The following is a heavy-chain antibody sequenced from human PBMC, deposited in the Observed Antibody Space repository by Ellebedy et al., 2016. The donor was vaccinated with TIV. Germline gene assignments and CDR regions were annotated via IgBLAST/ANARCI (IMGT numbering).Heavy chain of an antibody. CDR3: ASAGAHKRGSQGYCSGGSCPRTLNCFDP. CDR2: NIPNFGTA. V-gene: IGHV1-69*13. J-gene: IGHJ5*02. D-gene: IGHD2-15*01. Sequence: AASVKVSCKASGGTFSSYAISWVRQAPGQGLEWMGGNIPNFGTANYAQKFQGRVTITADESTSTAYMELGSLRSEDTAVYYCASAGAHKRGSQGYCSGGSCPRTLNCFDPWGQGTLVTVSS. CDR1: GGTFSSYA.